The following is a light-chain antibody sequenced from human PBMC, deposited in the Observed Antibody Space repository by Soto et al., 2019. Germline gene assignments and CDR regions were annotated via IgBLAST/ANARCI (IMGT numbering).Light chain of an antibody. V-gene: IGKV1-39*01. CDR2: AAS. Sequence: DIQMTQSPSSLSASMGDRVTITCRASESIGRHLNWYQQKPGKAPKLLIYAASSLQNGVPSRFRGGGSGTDFTLTISNLQPEDFATYFCQQSYSPLSITFGQGTRLEIK. CDR3: QQSYSPLSIT. CDR1: ESIGRH. J-gene: IGKJ5*01.